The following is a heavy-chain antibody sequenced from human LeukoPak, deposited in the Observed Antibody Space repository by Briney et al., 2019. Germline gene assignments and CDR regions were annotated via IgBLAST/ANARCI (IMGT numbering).Heavy chain of an antibody. D-gene: IGHD6-13*01. V-gene: IGHV3-21*01. CDR2: ISSSSSYI. Sequence: PGGSLRLSCAASGFTFSSYSMNWVRQAPGKGLEWVSSISSSSSYIYYADSVKGRFTISRANAKNSLYLQMNSLSAEDTAVYYFAGQAFTGIVADAFEIWGQGKMVTVSS. CDR1: GFTFSSYS. J-gene: IGHJ3*02. CDR3: AGQAFTGIVADAFEI.